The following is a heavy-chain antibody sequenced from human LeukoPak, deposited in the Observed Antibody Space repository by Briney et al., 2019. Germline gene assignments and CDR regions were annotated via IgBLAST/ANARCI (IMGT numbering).Heavy chain of an antibody. CDR3: ARSRRLYWYFDL. V-gene: IGHV3-74*01. D-gene: IGHD4-17*01. Sequence: GGSLRLSCAASGFTFSSYWMHWVRQAPGKGLVWVSRINSDGSSTSYADSVKGRFTISRDNAKNTLYLQMNSLRAEDTAVYYCARSRRLYWYFDLWGRGTLVTVSS. CDR2: INSDGSST. J-gene: IGHJ2*01. CDR1: GFTFSSYW.